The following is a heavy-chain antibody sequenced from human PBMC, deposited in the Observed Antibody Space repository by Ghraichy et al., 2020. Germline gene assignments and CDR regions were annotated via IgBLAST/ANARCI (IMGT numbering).Heavy chain of an antibody. Sequence: SETLSLTCAVYGGSFSGYYWSWIRQPPGKGLEWIGEINHSGSTNYNPSLKSRVTISVDTSKNQFSLKLSSVTAADTAVYYCARRYYDFWSGYPYWFDPWGQGTLVTVSS. CDR2: INHSGST. CDR1: GGSFSGYY. D-gene: IGHD3-3*01. J-gene: IGHJ5*02. V-gene: IGHV4-34*01. CDR3: ARRYYDFWSGYPYWFDP.